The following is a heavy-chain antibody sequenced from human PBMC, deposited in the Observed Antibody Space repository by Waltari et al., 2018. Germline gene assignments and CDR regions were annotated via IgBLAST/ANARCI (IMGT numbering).Heavy chain of an antibody. D-gene: IGHD6-13*01. CDR1: GFTFSSYS. CDR2: ISSSSSTI. CDR3: ARAPGIAAAGLDY. J-gene: IGHJ4*02. V-gene: IGHV3-48*01. Sequence: EVQLVESGGGLVQPGGSLRLSCAASGFTFSSYSMNWVRQAPGKGLEWVSYISSSSSTIYYADSGKGRFTISRDNAKNSLYLQMNSLRAEDTAVYYCARAPGIAAAGLDYWGQGTLVTVSS.